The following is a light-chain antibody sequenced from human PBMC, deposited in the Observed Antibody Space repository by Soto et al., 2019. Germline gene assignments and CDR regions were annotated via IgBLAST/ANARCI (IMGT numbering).Light chain of an antibody. J-gene: IGKJ5*01. CDR3: QQCGSSST. Sequence: EIVLTQSPGTLSLPPGERATLSCRASQTFSNSFLSWFQQIPGQAPRLLIYGASMRATGIPDRFSGSGSGTDFTLTISRLEPEDFAVYYCQQCGSSSTFGQGTRLEIK. V-gene: IGKV3-20*01. CDR1: QTFSNSF. CDR2: GAS.